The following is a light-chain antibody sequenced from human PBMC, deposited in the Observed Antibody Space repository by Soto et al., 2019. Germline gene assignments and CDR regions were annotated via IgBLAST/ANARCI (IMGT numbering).Light chain of an antibody. J-gene: IGKJ2*01. CDR1: QSLLHINGYNY. V-gene: IGKV2-28*01. Sequence: DIVMTQSPLSLPVTPGEPASISCRSSQSLLHINGYNYLDWYLQKPGQSPQVLIYLGSNRASGVPDRFSGSGSGTDFTLKISGVEAEDVGVYYCMQALQIPQTFGQGTKLEIK. CDR2: LGS. CDR3: MQALQIPQT.